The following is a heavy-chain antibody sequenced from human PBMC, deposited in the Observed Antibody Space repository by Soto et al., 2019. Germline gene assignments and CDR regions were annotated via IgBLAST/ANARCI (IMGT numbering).Heavy chain of an antibody. CDR3: ARGPGDLTSWALDY. Sequence: PGGSLRLSCVASGLAFSVSGMHWVRQAPGKGLEWVAVIWRDGTHENYADSVKGRFTISRDNSKNTLYLQMNSLRVEDTAVYYCARGPGDLTSWALDYWGQGTLVTVSS. CDR1: GLAFSVSG. D-gene: IGHD2-21*01. J-gene: IGHJ4*02. CDR2: IWRDGTHE. V-gene: IGHV3-33*01.